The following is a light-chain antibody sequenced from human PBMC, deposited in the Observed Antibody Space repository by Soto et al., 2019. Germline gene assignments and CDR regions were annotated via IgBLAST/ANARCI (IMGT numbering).Light chain of an antibody. V-gene: IGLV2-8*01. CDR1: SSDVGGYNY. Sequence: QSALTQPPSASGSPGQSVTISCTGTSSDVGGYNYVSWYQQHPGKAPKLMIYEVTKRPSGVPDRFSGSKSGNTASLTVSGLQAEDEADYYCSSYEGSHYYVFGTGTKLTVL. J-gene: IGLJ1*01. CDR3: SSYEGSHYYV. CDR2: EVT.